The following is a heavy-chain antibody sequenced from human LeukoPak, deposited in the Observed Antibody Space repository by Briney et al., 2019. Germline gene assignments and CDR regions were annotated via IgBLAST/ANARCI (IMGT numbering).Heavy chain of an antibody. J-gene: IGHJ4*02. CDR1: GGSFSGYY. Sequence: PSETLSLTCAVYGGSFSGYYWSWIRQPPGKGLEWIGQITHSGSTNYNPSLKSRVTISVHTSKNQFSLKLSSVTAADTAVYYCARAILWFGELPYFDYWGQGTLVTVSS. CDR3: ARAILWFGELPYFDY. V-gene: IGHV4-34*01. D-gene: IGHD3-10*01. CDR2: ITHSGST.